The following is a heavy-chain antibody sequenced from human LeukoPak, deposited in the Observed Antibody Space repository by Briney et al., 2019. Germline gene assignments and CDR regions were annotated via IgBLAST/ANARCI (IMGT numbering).Heavy chain of an antibody. D-gene: IGHD2-2*01. Sequence: GGSLRLSCAASGFTFSNYVMNWVRQAPGKGPEWVSSISDSGSGTYYADSVKGRCTMSRDNSKNTLYLQIDSLRAEDTAVYYCAGTPYCSSDNCYRFYNGNDGFDIWGQGTKVTVSS. V-gene: IGHV3-23*01. CDR1: GFTFSNYV. CDR2: ISDSGSGT. J-gene: IGHJ3*02. CDR3: AGTPYCSSDNCYRFYNGNDGFDI.